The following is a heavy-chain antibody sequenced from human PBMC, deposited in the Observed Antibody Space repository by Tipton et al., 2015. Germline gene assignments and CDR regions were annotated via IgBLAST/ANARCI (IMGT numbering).Heavy chain of an antibody. CDR3: ARHGAGPTIIDY. CDR2: ISQRDGT. Sequence: GLVKPSETLSLTCTVSGGSVSSVSYYWGWIRQTPGKGLEWIGYISQRDGTNYNPSLKSRVTISVDTSKNQFSLRLNSVTAADTAVYYCARHGAGPTIIDYWGQGSLVTVSS. D-gene: IGHD5-12*01. J-gene: IGHJ4*02. CDR1: GGSVSSVSYY. V-gene: IGHV4-61*01.